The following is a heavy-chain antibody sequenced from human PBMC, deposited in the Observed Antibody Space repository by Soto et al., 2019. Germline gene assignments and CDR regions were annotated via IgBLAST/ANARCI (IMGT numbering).Heavy chain of an antibody. V-gene: IGHV1-69*13. CDR1: GGTFSSYA. CDR2: IIPIFGTA. Sequence: GASVKVSCKASGGTFSSYAISWVRQDPGQGLEWMGGIIPIFGTANYAQKFQGRVTITADESTSTAYMERSSLRSEDTAVYYCARDGRCRALYSSRGDYYFYGMDVWGQGTTVTVSS. CDR3: ARDGRCRALYSSRGDYYFYGMDV. D-gene: IGHD6-13*01. J-gene: IGHJ6*02.